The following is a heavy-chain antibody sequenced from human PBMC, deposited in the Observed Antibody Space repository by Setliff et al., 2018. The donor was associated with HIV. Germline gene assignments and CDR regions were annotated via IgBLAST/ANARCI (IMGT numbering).Heavy chain of an antibody. CDR2: MNTNSGNT. J-gene: IGHJ5*02. V-gene: IGHV1-8*02. D-gene: IGHD1-1*01. CDR1: GDTFTTYD. Sequence: ASVKVSCKASGDTFTTYDINWVRQATGQGPEWIGWMNTNSGNTGYAQKFQVRVTMTRNTSISTAYMELSSLGSEDTAVYYCARQLSNSLESWGQGTLVTVSS. CDR3: ARQLSNSLES.